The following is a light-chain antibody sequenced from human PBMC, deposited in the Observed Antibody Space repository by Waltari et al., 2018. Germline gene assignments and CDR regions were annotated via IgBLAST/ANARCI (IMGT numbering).Light chain of an antibody. J-gene: IGKJ2*01. Sequence: EIVLTQSPEFQSVTPKEKVTITCRASQSIGTSLHWYQQKPDQPPKLLIKYVSQSVSGVPSRFSGSGSGTDFTLTINSLEAEDAATYYCHQGSSSFTFGQGTKLEIK. CDR2: YVS. V-gene: IGKV6-21*01. CDR1: QSIGTS. CDR3: HQGSSSFT.